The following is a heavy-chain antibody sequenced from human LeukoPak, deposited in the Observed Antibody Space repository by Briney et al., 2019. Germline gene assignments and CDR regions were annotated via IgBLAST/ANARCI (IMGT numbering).Heavy chain of an antibody. CDR1: GGSFSGYY. D-gene: IGHD2-21*02. CDR2: INHSGST. V-gene: IGHV4-34*01. CDR3: ARGRVLLAHCGGDCYHSWRRGAYFDY. J-gene: IGHJ4*02. Sequence: SETLSLTCAVYGGSFSGYYWSWIRQPPGKGLEWIGEINHSGSTNYNPSLKSRVTISVDTSKNQFSLKLSSVTAADTAVYYCARGRVLLAHCGGDCYHSWRRGAYFDYWGQGTLVTVSS.